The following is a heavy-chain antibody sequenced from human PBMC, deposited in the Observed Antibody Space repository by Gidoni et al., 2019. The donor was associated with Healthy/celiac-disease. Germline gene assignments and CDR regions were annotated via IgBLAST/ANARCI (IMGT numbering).Heavy chain of an antibody. CDR1: GFTFSSYG. Sequence: QVQLVESGGGVVQPGRSLRLSCAASGFTFSSYGMHWVRQAPGKGLEWVAVIWYDGSNKYYADSVKGRFTISRDNSKNTLYLQMNSLRAEDTAVYYCARESPELHYFDYWGQGTLVTVSS. CDR2: IWYDGSNK. J-gene: IGHJ4*02. V-gene: IGHV3-33*01. CDR3: ARESPELHYFDY. D-gene: IGHD1-26*01.